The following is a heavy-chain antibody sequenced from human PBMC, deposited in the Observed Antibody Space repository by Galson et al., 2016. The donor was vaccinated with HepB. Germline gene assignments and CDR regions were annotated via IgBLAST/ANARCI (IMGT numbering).Heavy chain of an antibody. CDR2: IYPGDSDT. D-gene: IGHD3-9*01. CDR1: GYSFGSYW. Sequence: QSGAEVKKPGESLKISCKASGYSFGSYWIGWLRQMPGKGLEWMGIIYPGDSDTKYSPSFRGQVTISVDNSISTAYLQWSSLKAPDSAMYYCARHETGYRGGFDDYFYYMDVWGKGTTVTVSS. CDR3: ARHETGYRGGFDDYFYYMDV. V-gene: IGHV5-51*01. J-gene: IGHJ6*03.